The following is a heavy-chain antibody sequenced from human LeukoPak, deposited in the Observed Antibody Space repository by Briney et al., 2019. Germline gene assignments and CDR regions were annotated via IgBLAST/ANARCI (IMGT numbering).Heavy chain of an antibody. CDR2: INHSGST. Sequence: SETLSLTCAVYGGSFSGYYWSWIRQPPGKGLEWIGEINHSGSTNYNPSLKSRVTISVDTSKNQFSLKLSSVTAADTAVYYCARRETRNQSLDYWGQGTLVTVSS. V-gene: IGHV4-34*01. CDR3: ARRETRNQSLDY. D-gene: IGHD1-1*01. CDR1: GGSFSGYY. J-gene: IGHJ4*02.